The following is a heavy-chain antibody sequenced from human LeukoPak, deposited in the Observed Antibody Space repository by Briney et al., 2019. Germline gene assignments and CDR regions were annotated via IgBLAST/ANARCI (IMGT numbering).Heavy chain of an antibody. Sequence: PSETLSLTCTVSGGSISSSSYYWGWIRQPPGKGLEWIGTIHYSGSSYCNPSLKSRVTISVDTSKNQFSLKLSSVTAADTAVYYCVRHVSSSSGYHCDYWGQGTLVTVSS. CDR3: VRHVSSSSGYHCDY. CDR2: IHYSGSS. CDR1: GGSISSSSYY. V-gene: IGHV4-39*01. D-gene: IGHD3-10*01. J-gene: IGHJ4*02.